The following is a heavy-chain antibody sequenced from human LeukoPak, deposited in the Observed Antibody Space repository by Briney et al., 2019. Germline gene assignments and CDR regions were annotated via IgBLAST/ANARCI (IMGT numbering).Heavy chain of an antibody. CDR1: GFTLSSYE. Sequence: GGSLRLSCAASGFTLSSYEMNWVRQAPGKGLNWVSYISTSGSAKYYADSVKGRFTISRDNAENSLYLQMNSLRAEDTAVYFCARRYCSSTSCTLDYWGQGTLVTVSS. CDR3: ARRYCSSTSCTLDY. V-gene: IGHV3-48*03. CDR2: ISTSGSAK. J-gene: IGHJ4*02. D-gene: IGHD2-2*01.